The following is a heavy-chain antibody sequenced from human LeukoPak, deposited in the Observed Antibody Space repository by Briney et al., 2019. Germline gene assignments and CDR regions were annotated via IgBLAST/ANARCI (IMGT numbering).Heavy chain of an antibody. Sequence: GGSLRLSCAASGFTFSSYAMSWVRQAPGKGLEWVSYISTSSSTIYYADSVKGRFTISRDNAKSSLFLQMNNLRAEDTAVYYCATSWYNWNFDSWGQGTLVTVSS. CDR2: ISTSSSTI. D-gene: IGHD1-20*01. CDR1: GFTFSSYA. CDR3: ATSWYNWNFDS. J-gene: IGHJ5*01. V-gene: IGHV3-48*01.